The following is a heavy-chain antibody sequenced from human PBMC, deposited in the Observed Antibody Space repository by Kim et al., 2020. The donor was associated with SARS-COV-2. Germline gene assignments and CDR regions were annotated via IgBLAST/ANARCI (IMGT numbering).Heavy chain of an antibody. CDR1: GFTFSTYA. CDR2: ISYDGGSQ. V-gene: IGHV3-30*18. J-gene: IGHJ4*01. CDR3: AKPLWGYSSSWSLEY. Sequence: GGSLRLSCVASGFTFSTYAMHWVRQAPGKGLEWVAAISYDGGSQSYADFAKGRFTISRDDSTNTLYLQMGSLIFEDTAVYYCAKPLWGYSSSWSLEYWG. D-gene: IGHD6-13*01.